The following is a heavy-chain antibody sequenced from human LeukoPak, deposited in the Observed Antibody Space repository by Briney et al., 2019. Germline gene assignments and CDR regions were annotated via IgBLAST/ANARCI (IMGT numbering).Heavy chain of an antibody. D-gene: IGHD3-22*01. Sequence: PGGSLRLSCAASGFTFSRYWIQWVRQAPGKGLEWVSRINPDGSTTTYADSVKGRFAISRDNAKNTVYLQMNSLRAEDTALYHCVRVLSGSWDWFDPWGQGTLVTVSS. CDR3: VRVLSGSWDWFDP. V-gene: IGHV3-74*01. J-gene: IGHJ5*02. CDR2: INPDGSTT. CDR1: GFTFSRYW.